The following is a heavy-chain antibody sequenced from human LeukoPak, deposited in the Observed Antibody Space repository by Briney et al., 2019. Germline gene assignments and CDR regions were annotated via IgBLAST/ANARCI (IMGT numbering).Heavy chain of an antibody. CDR2: IYSGGST. Sequence: PGGSLRLSCAASGFTVSSNYMSWVRQAPGKGLEWVSVIYSGGSTYYADSVKGRFTISRDNAKNSLYLQMNNLRAEDTAVYYCARYCGGDCYGMDVWGQGTTVTVSS. D-gene: IGHD2-21*01. CDR1: GFTVSSNY. J-gene: IGHJ6*02. V-gene: IGHV3-53*01. CDR3: ARYCGGDCYGMDV.